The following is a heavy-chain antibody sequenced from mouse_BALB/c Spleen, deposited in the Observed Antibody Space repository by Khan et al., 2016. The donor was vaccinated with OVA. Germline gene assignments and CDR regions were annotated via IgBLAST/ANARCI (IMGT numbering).Heavy chain of an antibody. CDR3: ARHGEVFYFDY. CDR1: GFTFSSYA. CDR2: ISSGGSYT. Sequence: EVKLVESGGGLVKPGGSLKLSCAASGFTFSSYAMSWVRQTPEKRLEWVATISSGGSYTYYPDSVKGRFTISRDNAKNTLYLQMSSLRSEDTAMDYCARHGEVFYFDYWGQGTTLTVSS. V-gene: IGHV5-9-3*01. J-gene: IGHJ2*01. D-gene: IGHD2-14*01.